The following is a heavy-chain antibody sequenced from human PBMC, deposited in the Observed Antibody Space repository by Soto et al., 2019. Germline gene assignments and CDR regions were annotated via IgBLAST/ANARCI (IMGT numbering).Heavy chain of an antibody. CDR3: TTDRYCSSTSCSFDY. CDR1: GFTFSNAW. V-gene: IGHV3-15*01. CDR2: IKSKTDGGTT. Sequence: EVQLVESGGGLVKPGGSLRLSCAASGFTFSNAWMSWVRQAPGKGLEWVGRIKSKTDGGTTDYAAPVKGRFTISRDDSXTTLYLQMNSLKTEDTAVYYCTTDRYCSSTSCSFDYWGQGTLVTVSS. J-gene: IGHJ4*02. D-gene: IGHD2-2*01.